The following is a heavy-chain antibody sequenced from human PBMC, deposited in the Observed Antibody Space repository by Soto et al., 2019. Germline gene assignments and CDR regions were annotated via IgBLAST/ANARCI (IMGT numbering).Heavy chain of an antibody. J-gene: IGHJ4*02. D-gene: IGHD6-13*01. CDR2: IDPSDSYT. CDR3: ARDEESSSFSRIFDY. V-gene: IGHV5-10-1*01. CDR1: GYSFTSYW. Sequence: GESLKISCKGSGYSFTSYWISWVRQMPGKGLEWMGRIDPSDSYTNYSPSFQGHVTISADKSISTAYLQWSSLKASDTAMYYCARDEESSSFSRIFDYWGQGTLVTLSS.